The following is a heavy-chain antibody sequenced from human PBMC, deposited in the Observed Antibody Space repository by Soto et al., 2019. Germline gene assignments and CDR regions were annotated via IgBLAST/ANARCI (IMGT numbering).Heavy chain of an antibody. D-gene: IGHD2-15*01. J-gene: IGHJ4*02. CDR3: ARGPGGPDGPGDY. Sequence: QVQLVQSGAEVKKPGASVKVSCKASGYTFTSYAMHWVRQAPGQRLEWMGWINAGNGNTKYSQKCQGRVTITRVTSASTAYMELSSLRSEDTAVYYCARGPGGPDGPGDYWGQGTLVTVSS. CDR1: GYTFTSYA. CDR2: INAGNGNT. V-gene: IGHV1-3*01.